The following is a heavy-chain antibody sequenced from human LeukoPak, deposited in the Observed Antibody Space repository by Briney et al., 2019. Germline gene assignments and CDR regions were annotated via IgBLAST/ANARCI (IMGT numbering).Heavy chain of an antibody. D-gene: IGHD3-22*01. CDR1: GFTFSNAW. CDR2: IKSKTDGGTT. J-gene: IGHJ4*02. Sequence: GGSLRLSCAASGFTFSNAWMSWVRQAPGKGLEWVGRIKSKTDGGTTDYAAPVKGRFSISRDDSTKTMYLQMNSLKTEDTAVYYCTTDFYDSSGLRYWGQGTLVTVSS. CDR3: TTDFYDSSGLRY. V-gene: IGHV3-15*01.